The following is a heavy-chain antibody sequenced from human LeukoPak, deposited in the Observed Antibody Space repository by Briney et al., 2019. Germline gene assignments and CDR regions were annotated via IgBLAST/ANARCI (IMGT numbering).Heavy chain of an antibody. CDR1: GYTFTTYY. D-gene: IGHD3-10*01. CDR3: ASQPIAVRGVIPYFDY. Sequence: ASVKVSCKASGYTFTTYYLHWVRQAPGQGLEWMGIINPNAGDTGYARKFLGRVTMTRDTSTSTVYMELSSLRSEDTAVYYCASQPIAVRGVIPYFDYWGQGTLVTVSS. V-gene: IGHV1-46*01. J-gene: IGHJ4*02. CDR2: INPNAGDT.